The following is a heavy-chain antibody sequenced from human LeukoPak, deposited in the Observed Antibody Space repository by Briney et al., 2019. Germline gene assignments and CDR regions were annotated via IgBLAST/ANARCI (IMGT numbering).Heavy chain of an antibody. V-gene: IGHV4-61*02. CDR3: ARGGDSGDYAY. D-gene: IGHD4-17*01. CDR2: IYTSGST. Sequence: SETLSLTCTVSGGSISSGSYYWCWIRQPAGKGLEWIGRIYTSGSTNYNPSLKSRVTISADTSKNQFSLKLTSVTAADTAVYYCARGGDSGDYAYWGQRTLVTVSS. J-gene: IGHJ4*02. CDR1: GGSISSGSYY.